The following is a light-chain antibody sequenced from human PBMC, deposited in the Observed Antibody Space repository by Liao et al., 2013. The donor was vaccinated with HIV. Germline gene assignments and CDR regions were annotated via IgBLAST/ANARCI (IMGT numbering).Light chain of an antibody. Sequence: SYELTQPPSVSVSPGQTASITCSGDKLDTIYASYCQRGPGQSPLVVIYQDDKRPSGISERFSGSSSGNTAILTISGTQTMDEADYYCQAWDSTARVFGGGTKLTVL. CDR1: KLDTIY. J-gene: IGLJ3*02. CDR2: QDD. CDR3: QAWDSTARV. V-gene: IGLV3-1*01.